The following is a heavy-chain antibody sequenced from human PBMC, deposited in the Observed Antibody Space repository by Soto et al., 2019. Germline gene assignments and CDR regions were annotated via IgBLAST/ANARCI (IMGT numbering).Heavy chain of an antibody. D-gene: IGHD6-6*01. CDR3: TTCIAPRFCGMDV. Sequence: EVQVVEAGGGLVKPGGSLRLSCAASGITFSNAWMNWVRQVPGKGLEWVGRIISKTDGGTTDYAPPVKGRFTLSRDDSRDTLYLQMNSLKTEDTAVYYCTTCIAPRFCGMDVWGQGNKVNVSS. V-gene: IGHV3-15*07. J-gene: IGHJ6*02. CDR1: GITFSNAW. CDR2: IISKTDGGTT.